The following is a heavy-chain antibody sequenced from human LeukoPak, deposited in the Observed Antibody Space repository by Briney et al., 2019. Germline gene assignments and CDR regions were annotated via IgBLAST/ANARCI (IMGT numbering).Heavy chain of an antibody. J-gene: IGHJ4*02. CDR1: GGSISSSSYY. V-gene: IGHV4-39*07. D-gene: IGHD1-26*01. CDR3: ARDPVGATLDY. CDR2: IYYSGST. Sequence: SETLSLTCTVSGGSISSSSYYWGWIRQPPGKGLEWIGSIYYSGSTYYNPSLKSRVTISVDTSKNQFSLKLSSVTAADTAVYYCARDPVGATLDYWGQGTLATVSS.